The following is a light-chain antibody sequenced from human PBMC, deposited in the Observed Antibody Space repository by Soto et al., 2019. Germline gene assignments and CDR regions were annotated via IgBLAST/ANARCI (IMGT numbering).Light chain of an antibody. V-gene: IGKV1-39*01. CDR2: AAS. Sequence: DIQMTQSPSSLSASVGDRVTITCRASQSISSYLNWYQQKPGKAPKLLIYAASSLQSGVPSRFSGSGSGTDFTLTISSLQPEDFATYYCQQGYSTLTLGGGNKVEI. CDR1: QSISSY. J-gene: IGKJ4*01. CDR3: QQGYSTLT.